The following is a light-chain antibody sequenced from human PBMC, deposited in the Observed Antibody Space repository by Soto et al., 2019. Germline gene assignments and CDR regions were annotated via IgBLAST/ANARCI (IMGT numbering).Light chain of an antibody. J-gene: IGKJ3*01. CDR2: GAS. Sequence: EIMMTQSPGTLSVSPGEGATLSCTASQSVNINLAWYQQKPGQPPRLLLYGASTRATGIPVRFRGSGSVTESTLTICCLQSEDSEVYYCHQYNSWPRGTFGPGTKVEIK. V-gene: IGKV3-15*01. CDR3: HQYNSWPRGT. CDR1: QSVNIN.